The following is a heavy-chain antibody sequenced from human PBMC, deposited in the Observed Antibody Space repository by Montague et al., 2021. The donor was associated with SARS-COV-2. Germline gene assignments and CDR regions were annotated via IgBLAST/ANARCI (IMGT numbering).Heavy chain of an antibody. CDR2: VYTTGDT. J-gene: IGHJ6*02. D-gene: IGHD6-6*01. CDR1: GGSVNSDDYF. V-gene: IGHV4-61*02. CDR3: ASQRGELLFSSSSWGWLPESVDQQYYYYAMGV. Sequence: TLSLTCTVSGGSVNSDDYFWTWIRQPAGKRLEWIGRVYTTGDTNYNPSLKSRVTISVDTSKNQFSLKLTSVTAADTARYYCASQRGELLFSSSSWGWLPESVDQQYYYYAMGVWGQGTTVTVSS.